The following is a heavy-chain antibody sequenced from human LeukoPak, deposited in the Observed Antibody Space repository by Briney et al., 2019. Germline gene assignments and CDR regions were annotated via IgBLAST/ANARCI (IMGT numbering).Heavy chain of an antibody. J-gene: IGHJ4*02. CDR3: ARLQSGLGYFDS. V-gene: IGHV4-4*07. CDR1: GGSISSYY. CDR2: IYPSGIT. Sequence: PSETLSLTCTVSGGSISSYYWSWIRQPPGKGLEWIGRIYPSGITNYNPSLKSRVTMSVDTSKNQFSLRLTSVTAADTAVYYCARLQSGLGYFDSWGQGILVTVSS.